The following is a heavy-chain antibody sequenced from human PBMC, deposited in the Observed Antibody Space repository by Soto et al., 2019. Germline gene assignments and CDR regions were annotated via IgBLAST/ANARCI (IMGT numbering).Heavy chain of an antibody. Sequence: EVQLVESGGGLVQPGGSLRLSCAASGFTVSSNYMSWVRQAPGKGLEWVSVIYSGGSAYYADSVKGRFTISRDNSKNTSYLQMHSRRAEDTAVYYCARHGYSYGGGDFDYWGQGTLVTVSS. CDR3: ARHGYSYGGGDFDY. J-gene: IGHJ4*02. CDR1: GFTVSSNY. V-gene: IGHV3-66*04. CDR2: IYSGGSA. D-gene: IGHD5-18*01.